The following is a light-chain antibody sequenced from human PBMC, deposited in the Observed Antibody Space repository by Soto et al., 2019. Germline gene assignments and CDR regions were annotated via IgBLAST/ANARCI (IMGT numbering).Light chain of an antibody. CDR1: STDIGAYNY. V-gene: IGLV2-14*01. Sequence: VLTQPASVSGSPGQSITISCTGTSTDIGAYNYVSWYQQHPGKAPKHLIYEVTNRPSGVSNRFSGSESGNTASLTISGLQAEDEANYYCNSYTTLSNRVFGTGTKVTVL. J-gene: IGLJ1*01. CDR3: NSYTTLSNRV. CDR2: EVT.